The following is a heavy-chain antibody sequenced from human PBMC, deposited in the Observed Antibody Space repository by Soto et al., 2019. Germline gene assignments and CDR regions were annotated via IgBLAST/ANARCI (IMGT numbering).Heavy chain of an antibody. CDR2: IYFGGTT. J-gene: IGHJ6*02. Sequence: SETLSLTCTVSGGSLSPNYWTWIRQPPGKGLEWVGYIYFGGTTSYNPSLRSRVTISLETSNSQFSLRLSSVTAADTALYYCARHVYGHGYYSYYGLDVWGQGASVT. V-gene: IGHV4-59*08. CDR3: ARHVYGHGYYSYYGLDV. D-gene: IGHD3-10*01. CDR1: GGSLSPNY.